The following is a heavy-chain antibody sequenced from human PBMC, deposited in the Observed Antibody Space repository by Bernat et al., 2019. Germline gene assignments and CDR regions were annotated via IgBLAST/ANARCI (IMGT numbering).Heavy chain of an antibody. CDR2: IKSKTDGGTT. J-gene: IGHJ6*03. Sequence: EVQLVESGGGLVKPGGSLRLSCAASGFTFSNAWMSWVRQAPGKGLEWVGRIKSKTDGGTTDYAAPVKGRFTISRDDSKNTLYLQMNSLKTEDTAVYYCTTDSSSWYVGDPYYMDVWGKGTTVTVSS. D-gene: IGHD6-13*01. CDR3: TTDSSSWYVGDPYYMDV. V-gene: IGHV3-15*01. CDR1: GFTFSNAW.